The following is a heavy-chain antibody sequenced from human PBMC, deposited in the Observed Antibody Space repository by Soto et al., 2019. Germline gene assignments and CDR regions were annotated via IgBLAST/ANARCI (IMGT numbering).Heavy chain of an antibody. CDR1: GFTFGTVA. J-gene: IGHJ4*02. CDR3: F. Sequence: EVQLLESGGGLVQPGGSLRLSCVASGFTFGTVAMTWVRQAPGKGLEWVSSIAIASFDSYYAPSVKGRFTTSRDDCKNTLYLQMQSLRADDTAVYFDFWGPGSLVTVSS. CDR2: IAIASFDS. V-gene: IGHV3-23*01.